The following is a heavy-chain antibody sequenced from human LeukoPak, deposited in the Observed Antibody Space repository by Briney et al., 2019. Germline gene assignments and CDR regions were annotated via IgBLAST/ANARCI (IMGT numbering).Heavy chain of an antibody. J-gene: IGHJ5*02. V-gene: IGHV1-2*06. CDR2: IDPNNGDA. D-gene: IGHD3-16*01. CDR3: SNVLDASP. CDR1: GYTFTNYY. Sequence: GASVKVSCKASGYTFTNYYIHWVRQAPGQGLEWVGRIDPNNGDANYAQKFQGRVTMTRDTSITTAYMELSSLRSDDTAVYYCSNVLDASPWGQGTLVTVSS.